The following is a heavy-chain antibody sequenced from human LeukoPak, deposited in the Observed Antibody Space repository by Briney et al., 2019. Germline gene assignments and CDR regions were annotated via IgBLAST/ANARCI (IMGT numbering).Heavy chain of an antibody. Sequence: GGSLRLSCAASGFTFSSYAMHWVRQVPGKGLEWVAVISYDGSNKYYADSVKGRFTISRDNSKNTLYLQMNSLRAEDTAVYYCARAKNYYGSSGMGYWGQGTLVTVSS. CDR3: ARAKNYYGSSGMGY. V-gene: IGHV3-30*01. CDR1: GFTFSSYA. CDR2: ISYDGSNK. J-gene: IGHJ4*02. D-gene: IGHD3-22*01.